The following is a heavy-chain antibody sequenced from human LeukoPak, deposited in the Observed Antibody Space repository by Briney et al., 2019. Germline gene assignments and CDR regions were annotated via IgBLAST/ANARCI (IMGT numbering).Heavy chain of an antibody. J-gene: IGHJ4*02. Sequence: PGGSLRLSCAASGFTFSSYSMNWVHQAPGKELEWVSSISSSSSYIYYADSVKGRFTISRDNAKNSLYLQMNSLRAEDTAVYYCARAQPSYYYDSSEDYWGQGTLVTVSS. CDR1: GFTFSSYS. D-gene: IGHD3-22*01. V-gene: IGHV3-21*01. CDR3: ARAQPSYYYDSSEDY. CDR2: ISSSSSYI.